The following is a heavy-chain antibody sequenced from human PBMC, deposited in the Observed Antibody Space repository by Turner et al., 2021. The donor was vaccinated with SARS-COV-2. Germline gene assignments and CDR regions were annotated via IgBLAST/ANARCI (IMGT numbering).Heavy chain of an antibody. CDR2: IKQDGGEK. CDR3: VSKGQVAVAGFDS. Sequence: EVQLVESGGGLVQPGESLRLSCVASGFAFSSYWMTWVRQAPGKGLEWVANIKQDGGEKYYVDSVQCRFTISRDNAENSLYLQMNSLRVEDTAMYYCVSKGQVAVAGFDSWGQGTLVTVSS. CDR1: GFAFSSYW. D-gene: IGHD6-19*01. V-gene: IGHV3-7*01. J-gene: IGHJ4*02.